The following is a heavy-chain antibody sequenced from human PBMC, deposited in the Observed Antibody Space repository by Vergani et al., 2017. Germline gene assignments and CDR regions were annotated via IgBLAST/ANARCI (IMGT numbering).Heavy chain of an antibody. V-gene: IGHV3-48*01. CDR1: RFTFSSYS. Sequence: EVQLVESGGGLVQPGGSLRLSCAASRFTFSSYSMNWVRQAPGKGLEWVSYISSSSSTIYYADSVKGRFTISRDNAKNSLYLQMNSLRAEDTAVYYCARDRAGAARYWYFDLWGRGTLVTVSS. D-gene: IGHD6-6*01. J-gene: IGHJ2*01. CDR3: ARDRAGAARYWYFDL. CDR2: ISSSSSTI.